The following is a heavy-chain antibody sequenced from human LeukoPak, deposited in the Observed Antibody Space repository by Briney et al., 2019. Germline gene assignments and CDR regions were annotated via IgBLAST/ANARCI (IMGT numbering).Heavy chain of an antibody. V-gene: IGHV3-9*01. Sequence: HPGRSLRPSCAASGFTFDDYAMHWVRQAPGKGLEWVSGISWNSGSIGYADSVKGRFTISRDNAKNSLYLQMNSLRAEDTALYYCAKDSGLRRGFDPWGQGTLVTVSS. J-gene: IGHJ5*02. CDR2: ISWNSGSI. CDR3: AKDSGLRRGFDP. D-gene: IGHD3-16*01. CDR1: GFTFDDYA.